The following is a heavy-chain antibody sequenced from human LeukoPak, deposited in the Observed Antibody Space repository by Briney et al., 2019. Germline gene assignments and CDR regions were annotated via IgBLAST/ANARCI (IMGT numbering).Heavy chain of an antibody. J-gene: IGHJ3*02. CDR2: INHSGST. V-gene: IGHV4-34*01. CDR3: ARDRNWRLADDAFDI. CDR1: GGSFSGYY. Sequence: PSETLSLTCAVYGGSFSGYYWSWIRQPPGKGLEWIGEINHSGSTNYNPSLKSRVTISVDTSKNQFSLKLSSVTAADTAVYYCARDRNWRLADDAFDIWSQGTMVTVSS. D-gene: IGHD1-20*01.